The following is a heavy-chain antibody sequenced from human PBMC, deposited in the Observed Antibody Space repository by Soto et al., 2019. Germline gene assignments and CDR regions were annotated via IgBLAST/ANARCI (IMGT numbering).Heavy chain of an antibody. CDR3: VGTAMVNFDY. D-gene: IGHD5-18*01. V-gene: IGHV3-30-3*01. CDR1: GFTFSSYA. CDR2: ISYDGSNK. Sequence: QVQLVESGGGVVQPGRSLRLSCAASGFTFSSYAMHWVRQAPGKGLEWVAVISYDGSNKYYADSVKGRFTISRDNSKNTLYLQMNSLRAEDTAVYYCVGTAMVNFDYWGQGTLVTVSS. J-gene: IGHJ4*02.